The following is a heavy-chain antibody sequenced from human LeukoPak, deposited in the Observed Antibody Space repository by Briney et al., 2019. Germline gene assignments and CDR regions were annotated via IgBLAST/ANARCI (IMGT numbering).Heavy chain of an antibody. V-gene: IGHV3-23*01. CDR1: GFTFSTYG. CDR2: ISGSGDNT. D-gene: IGHD5-12*01. J-gene: IGHJ4*02. Sequence: GGSLRLSCVASGFTFSTYGMNWVRQAPGKGLEWVSAISGSGDNTYYADSVKGRFTISRDNSKNTLYLQMNSLRAEDTAVYYCAKLGYSGYDPKDYWGQGTLVTVSS. CDR3: AKLGYSGYDPKDY.